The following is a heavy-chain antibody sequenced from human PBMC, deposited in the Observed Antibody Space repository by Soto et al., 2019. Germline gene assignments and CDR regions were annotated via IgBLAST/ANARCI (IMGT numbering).Heavy chain of an antibody. CDR3: ASFPYYYGSGSPTGYYYYGMDV. D-gene: IGHD3-10*01. Sequence: SETLSLTCTVSGGSISSGGYYWSWIRQHPGKGLEWIGYIYYSGSTYYNPSLKSRVTISVDTSKNQFSLKLSSVTAADTAVYYCASFPYYYGSGSPTGYYYYGMDVWGQGTTVTVSS. J-gene: IGHJ6*02. CDR2: IYYSGST. CDR1: GGSISSGGYY. V-gene: IGHV4-31*03.